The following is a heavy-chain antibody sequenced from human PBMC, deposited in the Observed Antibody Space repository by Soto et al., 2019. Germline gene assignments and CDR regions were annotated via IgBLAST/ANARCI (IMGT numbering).Heavy chain of an antibody. CDR3: VRSPSGYDSKY. J-gene: IGHJ4*02. V-gene: IGHV3-23*01. Sequence: GGSLRLSCAASGFPCGSYDMTWVRQAPGKGLEWVSTILVDGRTFYVDSVKGRFTISRDNSRNTVYLQMNSLRAEDTAVYYCVRSPSGYDSKYWGQGTLVTSPQ. D-gene: IGHD5-12*01. CDR2: ILVDGRT. CDR1: GFPCGSYD.